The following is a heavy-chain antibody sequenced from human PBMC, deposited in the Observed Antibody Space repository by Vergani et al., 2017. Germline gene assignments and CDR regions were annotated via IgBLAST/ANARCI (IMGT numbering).Heavy chain of an antibody. V-gene: IGHV3-73*01. CDR2: IRSKANSYAT. D-gene: IGHD6-13*01. Sequence: EVQLVESGGGLVQPGGSLKLSCAASGFTFSGSAMHWVRQASGKGLEWVGRIRSKANSYATAYAASVKGRFTISRDDSKNTAYLQMNSLKTEDTAVYYCTSVSSWAPYYYYGMHVWGQGTTVTVSS. CDR3: TSVSSWAPYYYYGMHV. J-gene: IGHJ6*02. CDR1: GFTFSGSA.